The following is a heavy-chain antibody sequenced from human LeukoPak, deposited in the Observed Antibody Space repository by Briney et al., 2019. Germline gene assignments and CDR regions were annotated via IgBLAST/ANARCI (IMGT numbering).Heavy chain of an antibody. CDR1: GFTFRNYG. CDR2: VSYEGSTE. V-gene: IGHV3-30*18. D-gene: IGHD3-22*01. Sequence: GGSLRLSCTPSGFTFRNYGMHWVRQAPGKGLEWVAVVSYEGSTEYYADSVKGRFTISRDNSKNTLYLQMNSLRVEDTALYYCAKDRGGVVVRAFDYWGQGTLVTVSS. CDR3: AKDRGGVVVRAFDY. J-gene: IGHJ4*02.